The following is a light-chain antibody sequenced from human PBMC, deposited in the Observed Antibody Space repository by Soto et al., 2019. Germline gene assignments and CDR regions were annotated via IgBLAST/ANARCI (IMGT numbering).Light chain of an antibody. CDR2: EVY. J-gene: IGLJ3*02. CDR1: NTDVVGYDR. Sequence: QSGLTQPASVSGSPGQSITISSIGSNTDVVGYDRFSWYQHHPGKAPKMLNFEVYNRPSGISDRFSGAKSGDMASLTIFGLQAEDEADYYCISYIPCTTTHLVFGGGTQLTVL. V-gene: IGLV2-14*01. CDR3: ISYIPCTTTHLV.